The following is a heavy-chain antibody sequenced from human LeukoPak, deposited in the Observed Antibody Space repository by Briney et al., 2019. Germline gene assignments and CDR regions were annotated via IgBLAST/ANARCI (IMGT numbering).Heavy chain of an antibody. D-gene: IGHD4-17*01. V-gene: IGHV4-39*01. Sequence: SETLSLTCTVSGGSISSSSYYWGWIRQPPGKGLEWIGSIYYSGSTYYNPSLKSRVTISVDTSKNQFSLKLSSVTAADTAVYYCAGQEIRTTVWFDPWGQGTLVTVSS. CDR3: AGQEIRTTVWFDP. J-gene: IGHJ5*02. CDR1: GGSISSSSYY. CDR2: IYYSGST.